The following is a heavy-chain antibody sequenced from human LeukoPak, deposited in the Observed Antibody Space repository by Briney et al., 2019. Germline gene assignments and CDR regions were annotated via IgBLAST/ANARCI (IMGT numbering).Heavy chain of an antibody. D-gene: IGHD3-10*01. J-gene: IGHJ3*02. CDR2: MNPNSGNT. CDR3: ARGRSAYGSGSYPPSDAFDI. V-gene: IGHV1-8*01. Sequence: RAASVKVSCKASGYTFTSYDINWVRQATGQGLEWMGWMNPNSGNTGYAQKFQGRVTMTRNTSISTAYMELSSLRSEDTAVYYCARGRSAYGSGSYPPSDAFDIWGQGTMVTVSS. CDR1: GYTFTSYD.